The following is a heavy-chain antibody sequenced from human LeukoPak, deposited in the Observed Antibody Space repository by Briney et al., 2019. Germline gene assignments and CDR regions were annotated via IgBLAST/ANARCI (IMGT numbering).Heavy chain of an antibody. CDR2: ISSSSSYI. D-gene: IGHD1-20*01. J-gene: IGHJ5*02. V-gene: IGHV3-21*01. CDR3: ARGYNWNNWFDP. Sequence: GGSLRLSCAASGFTFSSYAMSWVRQAPGKGLEWVSSISSSSSYIYYADSVKGRFTISRDNAKNSLYLQMNSLRAEDTAVYYCARGYNWNNWFDPWGQGTLVTVSS. CDR1: GFTFSSYA.